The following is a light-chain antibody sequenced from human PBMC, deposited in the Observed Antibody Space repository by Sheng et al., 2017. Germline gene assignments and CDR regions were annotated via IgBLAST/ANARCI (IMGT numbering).Light chain of an antibody. CDR3: GTWDRSLTARV. CDR2: ENY. Sequence: QSVLTQPPSVSAAPGQKVTISCSGSNSNIGSNYVSWYQQLPGTAPKLLIYENYKRPSGISARFSGSKSGTSGTLDITELQTGDEADYFCGTWDRSLTARVFGGGTKLTVL. V-gene: IGLV1-51*02. CDR1: NSNIGSNY. J-gene: IGLJ3*02.